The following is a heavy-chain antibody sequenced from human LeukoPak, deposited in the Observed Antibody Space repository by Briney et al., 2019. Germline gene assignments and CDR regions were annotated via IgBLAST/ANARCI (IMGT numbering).Heavy chain of an antibody. CDR1: GGSISSGGYS. CDR3: ARGNYDSSGYFPFFDY. J-gene: IGHJ4*02. CDR2: IYDSGST. D-gene: IGHD3-22*01. Sequence: PSETLSLTCAVSGGSISSGGYSWSWIRQPPGKGLEWIGYIYDSGSTYYNPSLKSRVTISVDTSKNQFSLKLSSVTAADTAVYYCARGNYDSSGYFPFFDYWGQGTLVTVSS. V-gene: IGHV4-30-4*07.